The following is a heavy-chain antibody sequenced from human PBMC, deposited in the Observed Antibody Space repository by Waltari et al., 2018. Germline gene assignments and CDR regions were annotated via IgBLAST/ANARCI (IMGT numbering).Heavy chain of an antibody. Sequence: EVLLLVSAVVLVQPGASLRPACAASGFHFPSYTLTGGRQAPGQGLQWIAGMSGEGGNTYYADSMKGRFTISRDNSKNTLHLEINSLRGDDTATYYGAKASSQWSVRDDAFDGWGLGTVVTVSS. D-gene: IGHD3-10*01. J-gene: IGHJ3*01. CDR1: GFHFPSYT. CDR3: AKASSQWSVRDDAFDG. V-gene: IGHV3-23*01. CDR2: MSGEGGNT.